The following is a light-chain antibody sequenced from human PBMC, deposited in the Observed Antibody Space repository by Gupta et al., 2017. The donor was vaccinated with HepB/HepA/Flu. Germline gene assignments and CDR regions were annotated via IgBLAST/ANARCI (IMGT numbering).Light chain of an antibody. CDR3: SSYTSANAVV. CDR2: EVT. J-gene: IGLJ2*01. V-gene: IGLV2-14*01. CDR1: TNDVGAYNH. Sequence: QSALTQPPSVSGSPGQSVTISCTGTTNDVGAYNHVSWYQQHPGTAPKLMIYEVTSRPSGVSNRFSGSKSGNTASLTISGLQAEDEGDYYCSSYTSANAVVFGGGTKLTVL.